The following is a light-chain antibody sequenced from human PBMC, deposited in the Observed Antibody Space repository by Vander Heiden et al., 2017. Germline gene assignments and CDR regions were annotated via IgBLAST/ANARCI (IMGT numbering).Light chain of an antibody. Sequence: SYVVTKPPSVSVAPGQTARVTCGGNNIGSKRVHWYRQKPGQAPVLVVYDNDDRPSGIPERFSGSNSGNTATLTISRVEVGDEADYHCQVWDNDSDHVVFGGGTELTVL. CDR1: NIGSKR. J-gene: IGLJ3*02. CDR2: DND. CDR3: QVWDNDSDHVV. V-gene: IGLV3-21*02.